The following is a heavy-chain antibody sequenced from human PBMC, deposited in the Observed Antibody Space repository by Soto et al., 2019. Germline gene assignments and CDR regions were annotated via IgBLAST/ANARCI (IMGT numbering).Heavy chain of an antibody. CDR1: GFTFSGYL. CDR3: ARGLVDM. D-gene: IGHD3-10*01. J-gene: IGHJ3*02. V-gene: IGHV3-7*05. Sequence: EVQVVESGGGSVQPGGSLRLSCTVSGFTFSGYLMDWVRQAPGKGLEWVANINHDGSEMYYGDSVKGRFTISRDNAKNSLYLQMNSLRVEDTAVYYCARGLVDMWGQGTMVTVSS. CDR2: INHDGSEM.